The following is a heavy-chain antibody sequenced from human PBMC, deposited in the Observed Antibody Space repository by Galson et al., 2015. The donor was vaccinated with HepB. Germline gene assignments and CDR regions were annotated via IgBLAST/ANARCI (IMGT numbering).Heavy chain of an antibody. CDR1: GCTFSSST. CDR2: IIPIFGSA. Sequence: SVKVSCKASGCTFSSSTISWVRQAPGQGLEWMGGIIPIFGSANYAQEFQGRVTITADESTSTAYMELSSLRSEDTAVYYCARGSPYSGDYYGGYWGQGTLVTVSS. J-gene: IGHJ4*02. V-gene: IGHV1-69*13. CDR3: ARGSPYSGDYYGGY. D-gene: IGHD4-23*01.